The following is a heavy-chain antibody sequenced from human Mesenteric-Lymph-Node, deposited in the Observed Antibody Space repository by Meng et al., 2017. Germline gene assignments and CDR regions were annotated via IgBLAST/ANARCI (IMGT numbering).Heavy chain of an antibody. CDR1: GGSLSGAY. J-gene: IGHJ4*02. V-gene: IGHV4-34*09. Sequence: RLHEACPGVVEPSQTLSLPCAVNGGSLSGAYWNWIRQPPGKGLEWIGEIIHGGSPSYNPSLKSRVTISIDTSKNQLSLMLSSVTAADTAVYYCARRPTGIDYWGQGTLVTVSS. CDR2: IIHGGSP. D-gene: IGHD2-8*02. CDR3: ARRPTGIDY.